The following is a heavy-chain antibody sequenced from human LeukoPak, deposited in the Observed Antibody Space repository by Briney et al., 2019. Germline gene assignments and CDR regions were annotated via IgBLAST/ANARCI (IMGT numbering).Heavy chain of an antibody. CDR3: ATDSMYSSGWYAIDY. CDR2: FDPEDGET. D-gene: IGHD6-19*01. V-gene: IGHV1-24*01. Sequence: ASVKVSCKVSGYTLTELSMHWVRQAPGKGLAWMGGFDPEDGETIYAQKFQGRVTMTEDTSTDTAYMELSSLRSEDTAVDYCATDSMYSSGWYAIDYWGQGTLVTVSS. J-gene: IGHJ4*02. CDR1: GYTLTELS.